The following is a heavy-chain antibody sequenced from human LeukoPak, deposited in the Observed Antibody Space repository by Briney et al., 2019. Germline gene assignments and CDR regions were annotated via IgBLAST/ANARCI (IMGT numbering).Heavy chain of an antibody. V-gene: IGHV4-59*01. Sequence: PSETLSLTCTVSGGSISSYYWSWIRQPPGKGLEWIGYIYYSGSTNYNPSLKSRVSISVDTSKNQFSLKLSSVTAADTAVYYCARGFLSPFDYWGQGTLVTVSS. J-gene: IGHJ4*02. CDR2: IYYSGST. CDR1: GGSISSYY. D-gene: IGHD3-10*01. CDR3: ARGFLSPFDY.